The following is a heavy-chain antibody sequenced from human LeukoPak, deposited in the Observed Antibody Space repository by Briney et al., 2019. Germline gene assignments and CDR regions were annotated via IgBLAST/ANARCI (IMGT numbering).Heavy chain of an antibody. Sequence: GGLVQPGGSLRLSCAASGFTFSDHYMDWVRQVPGKGLEWIGRIRNKPNGYTTEYAASVRGRFTISRDDSKNLLFLQMNNLEDDDTAVYFCARGVPYRSFDYWGQGTLVTVS. V-gene: IGHV3-72*01. J-gene: IGHJ4*02. CDR2: IRNKPNGYTT. D-gene: IGHD3-10*01. CDR1: GFTFSDHY. CDR3: ARGVPYRSFDY.